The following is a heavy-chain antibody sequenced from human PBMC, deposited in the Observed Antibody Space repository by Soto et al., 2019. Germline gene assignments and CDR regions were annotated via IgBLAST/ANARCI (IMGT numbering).Heavy chain of an antibody. CDR3: ARVRYYYDSSGYSYYFDY. D-gene: IGHD3-22*01. CDR2: IYYSGST. V-gene: IGHV4-59*01. J-gene: IGHJ4*02. CDR1: GGSISSYY. Sequence: SETLSLTCTVSGGSISSYYWSRIRQPPGKGLEWIGYIYYSGSTNYNTSLKSRVTISVDTSKNRFSLKLSSVTAADTAVYYCARVRYYYDSSGYSYYFDYWGQGTLVTVSS.